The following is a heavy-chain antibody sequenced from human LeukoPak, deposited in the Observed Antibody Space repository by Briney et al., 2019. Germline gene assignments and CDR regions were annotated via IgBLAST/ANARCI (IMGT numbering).Heavy chain of an antibody. Sequence: GGSLRLSCAASGFTFSSYAMSWVRQAAGKGLEWVSAISGSGGSTYYADSVKGRFTISRDNSKNTLYLQMNCLRAEDTAVYYCAREVEYRAARTLTDAFDIWGQGTMVTVSS. CDR3: AREVEYRAARTLTDAFDI. D-gene: IGHD6-6*01. V-gene: IGHV3-23*01. J-gene: IGHJ3*02. CDR2: ISGSGGST. CDR1: GFTFSSYA.